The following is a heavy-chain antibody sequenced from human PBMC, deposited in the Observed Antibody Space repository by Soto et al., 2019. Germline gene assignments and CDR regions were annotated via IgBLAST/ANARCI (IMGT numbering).Heavy chain of an antibody. D-gene: IGHD5-18*01. CDR1: GGSISSYY. Sequence: PSETLCLTCTVSGGSISSYYWSWIRQPPGKGLEWIGYIYYSGSTYYNPSLKSRVTISVDTSKNQFSLKLSSVTAADTAVYYCARHSDTAMVTAHYWGQGTLVTVSS. CDR2: IYYSGST. CDR3: ARHSDTAMVTAHY. V-gene: IGHV4-59*08. J-gene: IGHJ4*02.